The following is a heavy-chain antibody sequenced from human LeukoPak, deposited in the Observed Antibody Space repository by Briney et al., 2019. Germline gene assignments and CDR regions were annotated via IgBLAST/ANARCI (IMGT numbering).Heavy chain of an antibody. CDR1: GYSISSDYL. CDR2: ICSSGST. CDR3: ARDHSKTSYSSSWDKSPFDI. J-gene: IGHJ3*02. Sequence: PSETLSLTCTVSGYSISSDYLSCCLQPPPKKGEEWIGSICSSGSTYYNHSVKSRFTISVDTSKNQFYLKLSSVTAADTAVYYCARDHSKTSYSSSWDKSPFDIWGQRTRVTVSS. D-gene: IGHD6-13*01. V-gene: IGHV4-38-2*02.